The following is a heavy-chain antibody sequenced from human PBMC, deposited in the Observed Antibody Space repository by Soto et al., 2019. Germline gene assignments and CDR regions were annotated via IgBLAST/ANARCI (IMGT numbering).Heavy chain of an antibody. CDR2: IKQDGSEK. V-gene: IGHV3-7*05. Sequence: GGSLRLSCAASGFTFSSYWMSWVRQAPGKGLEWVANIKQDGSEKYYVDSVKGRFTISRDNAKNSLYLQMNSLRAEDTAVYYCAREAPGLLFEFDPWGQGTLVTVSS. CDR3: AREAPGLLFEFDP. J-gene: IGHJ5*02. D-gene: IGHD3-10*01. CDR1: GFTFSSYW.